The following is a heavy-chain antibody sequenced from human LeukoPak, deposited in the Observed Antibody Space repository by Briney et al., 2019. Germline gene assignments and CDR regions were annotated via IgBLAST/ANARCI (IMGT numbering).Heavy chain of an antibody. V-gene: IGHV3-7*03. CDR3: TRLPRETAGDY. CDR2: IHPDSSDK. J-gene: IGHJ4*02. Sequence: GGSLRLSCEASGFTFRHSWLSWIRQTPGKGLEWVANIHPDSSDKFYVDSMEGRFTISRDNTKNSLYLQIDNARFDDTGLYYCTRLPRETAGDYWGQGVPVIVSS. CDR1: GFTFRHSW. D-gene: IGHD1-14*01.